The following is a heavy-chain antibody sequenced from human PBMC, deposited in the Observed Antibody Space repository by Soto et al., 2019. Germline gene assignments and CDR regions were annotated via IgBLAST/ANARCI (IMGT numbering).Heavy chain of an antibody. V-gene: IGHV5-10-1*01. Sequence: GESLKISCKGSGYSFTSYWISWVRQMPGKGLEWMGRIDPSESYTNYSPSFQGRVTIPADKSISTAYLQWSSLKASDTAMYYCARGDYAYYYGMDALANGKTVTVSS. CDR3: ARGDYAYYYGMDA. J-gene: IGHJ6*04. D-gene: IGHD4-17*01. CDR1: GYSFTSYW. CDR2: IDPSESYT.